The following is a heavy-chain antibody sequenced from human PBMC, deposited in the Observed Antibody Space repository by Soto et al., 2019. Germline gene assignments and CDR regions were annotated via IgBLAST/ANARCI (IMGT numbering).Heavy chain of an antibody. J-gene: IGHJ5*02. V-gene: IGHV1-69*08. Sequence: QVQLVQSGAEVKKPGSSVRVSCKASGGSFRTYTINWVRQAPGQGLEWVGRIISVLGRANYAQKFQGRVTLTADKFTSTAYMELSSLRSDDTAVYFCARGIGDAYGDGNWFDPWGQGTLVTVSS. D-gene: IGHD4-17*01. CDR3: ARGIGDAYGDGNWFDP. CDR1: GGSFRTYT. CDR2: IISVLGRA.